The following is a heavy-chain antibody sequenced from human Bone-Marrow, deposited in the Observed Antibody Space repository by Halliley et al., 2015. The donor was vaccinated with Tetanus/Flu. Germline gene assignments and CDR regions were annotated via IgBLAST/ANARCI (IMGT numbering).Heavy chain of an antibody. J-gene: IGHJ4*02. Sequence: KGLGWIGYIYDSGTPSYNSSLNSRVSISRDTSKNQFSLELDSVTAADTAVYYCARGRRTTDYWGQGTLVTVSS. V-gene: IGHV4-31*02. CDR2: IYDSGTP. CDR3: ARGRRTTDY.